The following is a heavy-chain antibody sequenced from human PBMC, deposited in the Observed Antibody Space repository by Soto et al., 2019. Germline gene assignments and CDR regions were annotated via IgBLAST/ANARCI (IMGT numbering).Heavy chain of an antibody. CDR3: ARVYSSGWYLTDY. J-gene: IGHJ4*02. V-gene: IGHV4-34*01. CDR2: IXHSGRX. Sequence: PXXTLSLTCAVYSGSFTGYYWSWIRQPPGXGLEWIGEIXHSGRXNYNQSLKSRVXISVDTSXXHFSLKLSYVTAEDTAVYYCARVYSSGWYLTDYWGKGTLVTVYS. D-gene: IGHD6-19*01. CDR1: SGSFTGYY.